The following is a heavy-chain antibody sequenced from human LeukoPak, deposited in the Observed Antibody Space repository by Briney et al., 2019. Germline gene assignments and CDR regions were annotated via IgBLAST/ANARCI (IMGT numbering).Heavy chain of an antibody. V-gene: IGHV4-59*06. D-gene: IGHD1-1*01. CDR2: IYYSGST. Sequence: SETLSLTCTVSGGSINNYYWSWIRQHPGKGLEWIGYIYYSGSTYYNPSLKSRVTISVDTSKNQFSLKLSSVTAADTAVYYCARARTGTDDNWFDPWGQGTLVTVSS. J-gene: IGHJ5*02. CDR3: ARARTGTDDNWFDP. CDR1: GGSINNYY.